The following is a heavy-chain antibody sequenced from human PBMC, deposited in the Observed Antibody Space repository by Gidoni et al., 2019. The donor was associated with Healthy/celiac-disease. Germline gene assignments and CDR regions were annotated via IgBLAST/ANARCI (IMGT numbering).Heavy chain of an antibody. J-gene: IGHJ3*02. CDR3: ARHRGYEAMVMAFDI. V-gene: IGHV3-21*01. CDR2: ISISRCDI. Sequence: EVQLVESGGGLVKTGGSLRLSCAASGFTFSSYSMNWVRQAPGKGLEVVSSISISRCDIYYADSVKGRFTISRDNAKISLYLQMNSLRADDTAVYYCARHRGYEAMVMAFDIWGQGTMVTVSS. CDR1: GFTFSSYS. D-gene: IGHD5-18*01.